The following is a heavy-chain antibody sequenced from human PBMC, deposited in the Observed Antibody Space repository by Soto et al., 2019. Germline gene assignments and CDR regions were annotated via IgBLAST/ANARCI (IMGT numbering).Heavy chain of an antibody. CDR3: AKDYSVWGSSAPGWFDP. J-gene: IGHJ5*02. CDR2: ISGSGGST. Sequence: GGSLRLSCAASGFTFSSYAMSWVRQAPGKGLEWVSAISGSGGSTYYADSVKGRFTISRDNSKNTLYLQMNSLRAEDTAVYYCAKDYSVWGSSAPGWFDPWGQGTLVTVS. CDR1: GFTFSSYA. V-gene: IGHV3-23*01. D-gene: IGHD6-6*01.